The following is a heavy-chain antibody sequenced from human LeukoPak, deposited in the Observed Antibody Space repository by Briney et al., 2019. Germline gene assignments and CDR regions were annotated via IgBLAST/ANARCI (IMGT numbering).Heavy chain of an antibody. Sequence: GGSLRLSCAASGFTVSSTYVSWVRQAPGKGLEWVSVMHTDDTPYYNQASVKGRFTLSRDRSKNTLYLQMNSLGAEDTAVYYCAKGHRYCTSGNCNSAVDHWGQGTLVTVSS. CDR2: MHTDDTP. CDR1: GFTVSSTY. D-gene: IGHD2-15*01. V-gene: IGHV3-53*01. CDR3: AKGHRYCTSGNCNSAVDH. J-gene: IGHJ4*02.